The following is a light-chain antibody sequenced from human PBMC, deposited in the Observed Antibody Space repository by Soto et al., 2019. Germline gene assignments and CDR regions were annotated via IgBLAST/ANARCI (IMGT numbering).Light chain of an antibody. Sequence: QSALTQPASVSGSPGQSITISCTGTSSDVGGFNSVSWYQLRPGTAPKLILYDVVDRPSGVSYRFSGSKSGNTAFLTISGLQASGEADYFCISYTSPMPHVFLSGSKVTV. V-gene: IGLV2-14*03. CDR1: SSDVGGFNS. CDR3: ISYTSPMPHV. J-gene: IGLJ1*01. CDR2: DVV.